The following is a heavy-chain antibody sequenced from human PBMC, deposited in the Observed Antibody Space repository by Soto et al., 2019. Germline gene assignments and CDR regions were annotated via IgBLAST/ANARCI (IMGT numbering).Heavy chain of an antibody. J-gene: IGHJ4*02. CDR3: PRTYYQWEAPHYFDF. V-gene: IGHV1-69*01. D-gene: IGHD1-26*01. CDR1: GGTFSRYG. CDR2: IIPIFGTT. Sequence: QVQLVQSGAEVKKPGSSVKVSCTASGGTFSRYGFTWVRQAPGQGFQWMGGIIPIFGTTHYEQNFQGRLSITANEPTSTVYMDLSSLRSDDTPIYFFPRTYYQWEAPHYFDFGGQGTLVTVS.